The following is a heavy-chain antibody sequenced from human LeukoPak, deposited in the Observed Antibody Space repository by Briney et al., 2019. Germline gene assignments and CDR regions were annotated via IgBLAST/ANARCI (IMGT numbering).Heavy chain of an antibody. CDR1: GGSISSSGFY. Sequence: SETLSLTCTVSGGSISSSGFYWGWIRQPPGKGLEWIGSIYYSGSTYYNPSLKSRVTISVDTSKNQFSLKLSSVTAADTAVYYCARHSTTVIRGPFGYWGQGTLVTVSS. CDR2: IYYSGST. V-gene: IGHV4-39*01. J-gene: IGHJ4*02. D-gene: IGHD3-10*01. CDR3: ARHSTTVIRGPFGY.